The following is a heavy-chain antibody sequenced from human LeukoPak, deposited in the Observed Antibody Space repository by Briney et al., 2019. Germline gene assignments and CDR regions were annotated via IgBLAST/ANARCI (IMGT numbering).Heavy chain of an antibody. Sequence: GASVKVSCKTSGNTFTDYDINWVRQATGQGLEWMGWMNPNSGNTGYAQKFQGRVTMTRNTSISTAYMELSSLRSEDTAVYYCARGMYYYDSSGYNNWFDPWGQGTLVTVSS. CDR1: GNTFTDYD. V-gene: IGHV1-8*01. D-gene: IGHD3-22*01. CDR2: MNPNSGNT. J-gene: IGHJ5*02. CDR3: ARGMYYYDSSGYNNWFDP.